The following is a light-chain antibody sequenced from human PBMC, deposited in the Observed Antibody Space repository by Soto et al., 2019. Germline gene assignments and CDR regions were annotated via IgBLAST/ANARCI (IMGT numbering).Light chain of an antibody. J-gene: IGKJ5*01. CDR3: QQRSNWHPIT. CDR1: QSVSRNL. V-gene: IGKV3D-20*02. CDR2: AAS. Sequence: EIVLTQSPGTLSLSPGERATLSCRATQSVSRNLLAWYQQKSGQAPRLLIYAASSRATGIPDRFSGSGSGADFTLTISRLEPEDFAVYYCQQRSNWHPITFGQGTRLE.